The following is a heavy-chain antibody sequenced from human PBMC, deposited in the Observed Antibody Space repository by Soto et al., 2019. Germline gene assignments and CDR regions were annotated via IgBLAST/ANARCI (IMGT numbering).Heavy chain of an antibody. CDR1: RGSTSNFF. V-gene: IGHV4-59*01. Sequence: QVQLQELVPRLVKPSETLSLTCTVSRGSTSNFFWTWIRQPPGRGLEWIGYISYSGPTNYTASLKSLVTISVDTSANQFSLRVRSVTAADTAGYYWARIRGLGEVSPYFDHWGQGALVTVSS. D-gene: IGHD3-16*01. J-gene: IGHJ4*02. CDR3: ARIRGLGEVSPYFDH. CDR2: ISYSGPT.